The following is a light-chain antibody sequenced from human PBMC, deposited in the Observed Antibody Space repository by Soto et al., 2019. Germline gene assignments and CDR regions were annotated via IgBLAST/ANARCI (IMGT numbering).Light chain of an antibody. J-gene: IGLJ2*01. CDR1: SSDVGGYNY. V-gene: IGLV2-14*01. CDR2: EVS. Sequence: QSALTQPASVSGSPGQSITISCTGTSSDVGGYNYVSWYQQHPGKAPKLMIYEVSNRPSGVSNRFSRYKSGNTASLTISGIQAEDEADYYCSSYTSSSTHVVFGGGTKLTVL. CDR3: SSYTSSSTHVV.